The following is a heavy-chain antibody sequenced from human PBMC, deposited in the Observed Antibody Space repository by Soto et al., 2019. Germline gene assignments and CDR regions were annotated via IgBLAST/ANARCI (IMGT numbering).Heavy chain of an antibody. Sequence: QVQLQESGPGLVKPSQTLSLICIVSGDSVSSGGYYWSWIRQHPGKGLEWIGNINYSGQTYCNPSLKSRVTISADTSRNQFSLKLTSVTAADTAVYYCARTGDGSGTNYIDYWGQGTLVTVSS. CDR2: INYSGQT. CDR3: ARTGDGSGTNYIDY. D-gene: IGHD3-10*01. J-gene: IGHJ4*02. CDR1: GDSVSSGGYY. V-gene: IGHV4-31*03.